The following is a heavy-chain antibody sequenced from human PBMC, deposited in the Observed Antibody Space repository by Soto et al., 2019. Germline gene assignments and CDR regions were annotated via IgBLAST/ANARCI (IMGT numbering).Heavy chain of an antibody. J-gene: IGHJ5*02. CDR3: APDLGGPQGS. CDR2: MNEDGTTI. D-gene: IGHD3-16*01. V-gene: IGHV3-74*01. Sequence: EVQLVASGGGLVQPGGSLRLSCAASGFTFSNYWMHWVRQGPGKGLVWVSRMNEDGTTIDYADSVKGRFTISRDNAKSTLYLQMNSLRAEDTAVYYCAPDLGGPQGSWGQGTLVTVSS. CDR1: GFTFSNYW.